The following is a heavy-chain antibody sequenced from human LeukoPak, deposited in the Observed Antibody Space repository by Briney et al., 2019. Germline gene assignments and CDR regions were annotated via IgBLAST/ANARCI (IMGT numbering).Heavy chain of an antibody. Sequence: GGSLRLSCAAAGFTFRSYGLHWVRQAPGKGLEWVALIRSDGSSKNYADSVKGRFTISRDASKNTVYLQMNSLRAEDTAVYSCAKWSGDYPSYYLDYWGQGTLVTVSS. CDR2: IRSDGSSK. CDR3: AKWSGDYPSYYLDY. J-gene: IGHJ4*02. D-gene: IGHD4-17*01. CDR1: GFTFRSYG. V-gene: IGHV3-30*02.